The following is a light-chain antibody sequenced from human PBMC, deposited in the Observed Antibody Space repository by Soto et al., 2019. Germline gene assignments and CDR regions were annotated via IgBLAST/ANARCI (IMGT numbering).Light chain of an antibody. CDR3: QQRSNLPYT. CDR1: QSVSSY. Sequence: EIVLTQSPATLSLSPGERATLSCRASQSVSSYLAWYQQKPGKAPRLLIYDASNRATGIPARFSGSGSGTDFTLTISSLEPEDFAVYYCQQRSNLPYTFGQGTKLEIK. CDR2: DAS. J-gene: IGKJ2*01. V-gene: IGKV3-11*01.